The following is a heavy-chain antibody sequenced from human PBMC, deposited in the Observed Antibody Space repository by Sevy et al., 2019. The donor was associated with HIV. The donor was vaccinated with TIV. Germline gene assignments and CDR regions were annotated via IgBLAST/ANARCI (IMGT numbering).Heavy chain of an antibody. D-gene: IGHD3-16*01. J-gene: IGHJ4*02. Sequence: GGSLRLSCAASGFTFSSYGMHWVRQAPGKGLEWVAVIWYDGSNKYYADSVKGRFTISRDNSKNTLYLQMNSLRAEDTAVYYCARDDSIAGPMITCLDYWGQGTLVTASS. V-gene: IGHV3-33*01. CDR1: GFTFSSYG. CDR3: ARDDSIAGPMITCLDY. CDR2: IWYDGSNK.